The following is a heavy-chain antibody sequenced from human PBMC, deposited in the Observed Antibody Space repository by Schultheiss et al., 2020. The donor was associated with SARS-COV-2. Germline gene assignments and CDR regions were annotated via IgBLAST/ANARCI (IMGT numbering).Heavy chain of an antibody. J-gene: IGHJ5*02. CDR2: IYYSGST. CDR3: ARWYDYVEWFDP. V-gene: IGHV4-59*08. Sequence: SETLSLTCTVSGGSISSYYWSWIRQPPGKGLEWIGYIYYSGSTNYNPSLKSRVTISVDTSKNQFSLKLSSVTAADTAVYYCARWYDYVEWFDPWGQGTLVTVSS. D-gene: IGHD3-16*01. CDR1: GGSISSYY.